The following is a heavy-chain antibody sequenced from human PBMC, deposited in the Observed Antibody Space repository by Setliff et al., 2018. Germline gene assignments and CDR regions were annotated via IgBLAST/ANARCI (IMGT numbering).Heavy chain of an antibody. CDR3: ATKGHQLVRFQWFDP. V-gene: IGHV4-59*04. CDR2: AYYSGST. D-gene: IGHD6-13*01. CDR1: GGSVNSRY. J-gene: IGHJ5*02. Sequence: LSLTCTVSGGSVNSRYWSWIRQSPGEGLEWIGSAYYSGSTYYNPSLESRVTISVDTSKNQFSLRLTSVSAADTAIYYCATKGHQLVRFQWFDPWGQGTLVTVSS.